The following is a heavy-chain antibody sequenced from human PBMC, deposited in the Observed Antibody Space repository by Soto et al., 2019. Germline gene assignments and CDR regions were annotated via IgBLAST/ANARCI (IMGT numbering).Heavy chain of an antibody. Sequence: SVKGSVNASGYAFSWYALSWVRQAPGQGPDCMGGIVPIFGTANYAQQFQGRVAITADESTRTAYMELRSLRSENTDVYYCARGINYNSGAYYFLFWGHGTLVTDSS. J-gene: IGHJ4*01. CDR1: GYAFSWYA. CDR2: IVPIFGTA. D-gene: IGHD3-22*01. V-gene: IGHV1-69*13. CDR3: ARGINYNSGAYYFLF.